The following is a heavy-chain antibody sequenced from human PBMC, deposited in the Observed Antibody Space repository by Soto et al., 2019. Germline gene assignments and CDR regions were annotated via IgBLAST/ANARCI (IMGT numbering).Heavy chain of an antibody. V-gene: IGHV4-59*01. CDR1: GVSISGYY. CDR3: ARGDGSYPEYYFDY. J-gene: IGHJ4*02. CDR2: IYKSVYT. D-gene: IGHD1-26*01. Sequence: ASETLSLTCTVSGVSISGYYWTLLRQSPGKGLEWIGYIYKSVYTNYNPSLESRVTMSVDTSKNQFSLKLSSLTAADTAVYYCARGDGSYPEYYFDYWGQGTPVTVSS.